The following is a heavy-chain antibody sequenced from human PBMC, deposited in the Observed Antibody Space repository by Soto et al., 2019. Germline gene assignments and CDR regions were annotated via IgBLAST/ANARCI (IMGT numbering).Heavy chain of an antibody. CDR1: GFTFSSYE. D-gene: IGHD2-2*02. V-gene: IGHV3-48*03. CDR3: ARADRYCSSTSCYIRRTYGMDV. J-gene: IGHJ6*02. Sequence: EVQLVESGGGLVQPGGSLRLSCAASGFTFSSYEMNWVRQAPGKGLEGVSYISSSGSTIYYADSVKGRFTISRDNAKNSLYLQMNSLRAEDTAVYYCARADRYCSSTSCYIRRTYGMDVWGQGTTVTVSS. CDR2: ISSSGSTI.